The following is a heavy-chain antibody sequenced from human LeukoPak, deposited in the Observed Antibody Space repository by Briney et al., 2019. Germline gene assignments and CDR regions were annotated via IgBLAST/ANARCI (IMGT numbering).Heavy chain of an antibody. CDR2: IYYSGST. CDR1: GGSISSSSYY. J-gene: IGHJ4*02. V-gene: IGHV4-39*07. CDR3: AGAVGAKHGDYDYYFDY. Sequence: SETLSLTCSVSGGSISSSSYYWGWIRQPPGKGLEWIGSIYYSGSTYYNPSLKSRVTISVDTSKNQFSLKLSSVTAADTAVYYCAGAVGAKHGDYDYYFDYWGQGTLVTVSS. D-gene: IGHD4-17*01.